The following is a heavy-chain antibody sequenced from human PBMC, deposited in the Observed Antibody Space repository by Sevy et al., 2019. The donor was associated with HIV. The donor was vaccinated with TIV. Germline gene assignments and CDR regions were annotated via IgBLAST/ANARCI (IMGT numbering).Heavy chain of an antibody. V-gene: IGHV3-23*01. Sequence: GGSLRLSCEASGFTFSSYAMGWVRQAPGKGLVWVSSISSGGGSTYYADSVKGRFTISRANSKNTIYLQMNSLRGDDTALFYCAKRRAIAGAGFDYWGRGTLVTVSS. J-gene: IGHJ4*02. CDR3: AKRRAIAGAGFDY. CDR2: ISSGGGST. D-gene: IGHD6-13*01. CDR1: GFTFSSYA.